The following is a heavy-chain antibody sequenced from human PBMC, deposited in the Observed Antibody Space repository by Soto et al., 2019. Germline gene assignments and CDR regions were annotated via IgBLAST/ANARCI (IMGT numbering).Heavy chain of an antibody. J-gene: IGHJ6*02. CDR1: GYTFTSYT. CDR2: ISAYNDNT. Sequence: QVQLVQSGAEVKKPGASVKVSCKASGYTFTSYTISWVRQAPGQGLEWMGWISAYNDNTNYAEKLQGRVTMTTDTSTSTAYMHLGSLRSDDTAVYYCAGVSRSFEYYGMDVWGQGTTVTVSS. V-gene: IGHV1-18*04. CDR3: AGVSRSFEYYGMDV.